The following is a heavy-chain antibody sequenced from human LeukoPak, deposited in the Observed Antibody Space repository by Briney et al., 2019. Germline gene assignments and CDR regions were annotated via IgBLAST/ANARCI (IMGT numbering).Heavy chain of an antibody. CDR3: GRDRGYTGFGGIDY. CDR2: TSYDGSNK. J-gene: IGHJ4*02. D-gene: IGHD5-12*01. Sequence: GGSLRLSCAASGFTFSRYAMHWVRQAPGKGLEWVAVTSYDGSNKYYADSVKGRFTISRDNSKNTLYLQMNKLRAEDTAVFYCGRDRGYTGFGGIDYWGQGTLVTVSS. CDR1: GFTFSRYA. V-gene: IGHV3-30-3*01.